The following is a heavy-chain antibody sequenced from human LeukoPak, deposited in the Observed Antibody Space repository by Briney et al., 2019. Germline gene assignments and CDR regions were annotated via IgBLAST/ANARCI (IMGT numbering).Heavy chain of an antibody. CDR3: ARRPSPPTTIPTSSSNMDV. CDR2: ISSTSTYI. D-gene: IGHD4-11*01. Sequence: GGSLRLSCAASGFTFSSYSMNWVRQAPGKGLEWVSSISSTSTYIYYADSVKGRFTISRDNAKNSLYLQMNSLRAEDTAVYYWARRPSPPTTIPTSSSNMDVWGKGPTFTVSS. V-gene: IGHV3-21*01. J-gene: IGHJ6*03. CDR1: GFTFSSYS.